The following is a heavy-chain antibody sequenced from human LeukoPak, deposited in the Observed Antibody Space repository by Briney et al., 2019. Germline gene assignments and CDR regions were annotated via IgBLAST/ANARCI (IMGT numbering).Heavy chain of an antibody. CDR1: GFTFSIYS. Sequence: GGSLRLSCAASGFTFSIYSMNWVRHAPGKGLEWVSSISSSSSYIYYADSVKGRFTISRDNAKNSLYVQMHSLRADDTAVYCCARSYYDFWSASPTDYWGQGTLVTVSS. J-gene: IGHJ4*02. CDR2: ISSSSSYI. CDR3: ARSYYDFWSASPTDY. D-gene: IGHD3-3*01. V-gene: IGHV3-21*01.